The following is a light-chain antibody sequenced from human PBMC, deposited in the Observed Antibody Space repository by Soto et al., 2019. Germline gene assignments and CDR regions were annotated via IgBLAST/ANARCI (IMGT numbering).Light chain of an antibody. V-gene: IGKV3-20*01. CDR2: GAS. CDR1: QSVSSSY. J-gene: IGKJ5*01. Sequence: VLTQSPGTLSLSPGERATLSCRASQSVSSSYLAWYQQKPGQAPRLLIYGASSRATGIPDRFSGSGSGTDFTLTISRLEPEDFAVYYCQQYGSSPPITFDQGTRLEIK. CDR3: QQYGSSPPIT.